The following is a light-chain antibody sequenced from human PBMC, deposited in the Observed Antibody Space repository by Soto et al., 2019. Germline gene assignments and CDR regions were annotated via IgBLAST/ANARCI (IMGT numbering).Light chain of an antibody. J-gene: IGKJ1*01. V-gene: IGKV1-5*03. CDR2: KAS. CDR3: KQYNSYWT. CDR1: QSISSW. Sequence: DIQMTQSPSTLSASVGDRVTITCRASQSISSWLAWYQQKPGKAPKLLIYKASSLESGVPSRFIGSGSVTEFTLTISSLQPDDFATYYCKQYNSYWTFGQGTKVEIK.